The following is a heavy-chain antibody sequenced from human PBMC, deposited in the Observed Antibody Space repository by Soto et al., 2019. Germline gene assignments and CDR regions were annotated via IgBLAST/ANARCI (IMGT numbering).Heavy chain of an antibody. V-gene: IGHV1-8*01. D-gene: IGHD6-13*01. CDR3: TRGRHSSSSFDC. CDR1: GYTFTSHD. Sequence: ASVKVSCKASGYTFTSHDINWVRQAAGQGLEWMGWMNPNSGNTGYAQKFQGRVTMTRSTSIKRAYMEVTSLNSVDTAVYFCTRGRHSSSSFDCWGQGTQVTVSS. J-gene: IGHJ4*02. CDR2: MNPNSGNT.